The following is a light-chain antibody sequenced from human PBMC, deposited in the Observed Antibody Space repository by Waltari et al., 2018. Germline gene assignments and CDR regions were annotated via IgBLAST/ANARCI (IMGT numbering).Light chain of an antibody. J-gene: IGKJ4*01. Sequence: DIQMTQPPSSLSSSVGDRVTITCRASQGIRKDLGWYQQKPGKAPKRLIYAASSLQRGVPSRFSGSGSGTEFTLTISSLQPEDFATYYCLQHNSYPLTFGGGTKVEIK. CDR2: AAS. CDR3: LQHNSYPLT. V-gene: IGKV1-17*01. CDR1: QGIRKD.